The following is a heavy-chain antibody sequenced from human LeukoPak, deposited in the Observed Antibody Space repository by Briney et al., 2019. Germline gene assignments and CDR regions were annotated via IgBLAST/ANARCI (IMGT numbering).Heavy chain of an antibody. D-gene: IGHD5-18*01. CDR1: GGPISTYS. J-gene: IGHJ4*02. Sequence: SETLSLTCTVSGGPISTYSWSWIRQSPGKGLESIGYIYNSGSTNYNPSLKSRVTISLDTSKNQFSLRLSSVTAADTAVYYCARHGSGYSFDYWGQGTLVTVSP. CDR2: IYNSGST. V-gene: IGHV4-59*08. CDR3: ARHGSGYSFDY.